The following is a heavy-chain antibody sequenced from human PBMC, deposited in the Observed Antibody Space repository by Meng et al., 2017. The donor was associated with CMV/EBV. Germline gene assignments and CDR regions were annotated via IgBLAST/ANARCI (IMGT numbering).Heavy chain of an antibody. CDR3: ARAYSGYGGLDY. CDR1: GGSIRSYY. D-gene: IGHD5-12*01. J-gene: IGHJ4*02. V-gene: IGHV4-59*01. Sequence: GSLRPSCTVPGGSIRSYYWSWIRQPPGKGLEWIGSIYYSGSTNYNPSLKRRVTISVDTTKNQFSLKLSSVTAADTAVYYCARAYSGYGGLDYWGQGTLVTVSS. CDR2: IYYSGST.